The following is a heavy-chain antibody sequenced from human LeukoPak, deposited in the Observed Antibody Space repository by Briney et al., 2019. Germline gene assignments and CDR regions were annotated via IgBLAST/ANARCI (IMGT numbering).Heavy chain of an antibody. D-gene: IGHD2-15*01. CDR3: ARQLVVVAASPFDY. J-gene: IGHJ4*02. CDR2: IYSGGST. CDR1: GFTVSSNY. V-gene: IGHV3-53*01. Sequence: GGSLRLSCAASGFTVSSNYMSWVRQAPGKGLEWVSVIYSGGSTYYADSVKGRFTISRDNSKNTLYLQMNSLRAEDTAVYYCARQLVVVAASPFDYWGQGTLVTVSS.